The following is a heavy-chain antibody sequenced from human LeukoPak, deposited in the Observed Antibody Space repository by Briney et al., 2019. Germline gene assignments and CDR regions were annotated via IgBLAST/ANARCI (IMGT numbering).Heavy chain of an antibody. Sequence: SVKVSCKASGGTFSSYAISWVRQAPGQGLEWMGGIIPIFGTANYAQKFQGRVTITADESTSTAYMELSRLRSDDTAVYYCAREKVRQSGMDVWGQGTTVTVSS. CDR1: GGTFSSYA. D-gene: IGHD2-2*01. CDR2: IIPIFGTA. CDR3: AREKVRQSGMDV. V-gene: IGHV1-69*13. J-gene: IGHJ6*02.